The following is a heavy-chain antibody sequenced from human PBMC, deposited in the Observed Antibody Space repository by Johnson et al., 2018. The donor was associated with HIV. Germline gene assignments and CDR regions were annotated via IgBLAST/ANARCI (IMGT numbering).Heavy chain of an antibody. CDR3: ARDQGSGWPTNAFDI. J-gene: IGHJ3*02. CDR1: GFTFSTYA. V-gene: IGHV3-30-3*01. Sequence: QVQLVESGGGVVQPGRSLRLSCAASGFTFSTYAMHWVRQAPGKGLELVAVISYDGSNKYYADSVKGRFTISRDNSKNTLYLQMNSLRAEDTAVYYCARDQGSGWPTNAFDIWGRGTRVTVSS. D-gene: IGHD6-19*01. CDR2: ISYDGSNK.